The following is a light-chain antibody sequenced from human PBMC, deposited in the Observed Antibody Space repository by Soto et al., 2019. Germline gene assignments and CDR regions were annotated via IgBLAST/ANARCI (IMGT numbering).Light chain of an antibody. J-gene: IGKJ1*01. Sequence: EIVMTQSPATLSVSPGERATLSYRASQSVSSNLAWYQQKPGQPPRILIYGASTRDTGIPARFSGSGSGTEFTLTISSLQSEDFEVYYCQQYNNWPRTFGQGTKVDIK. CDR3: QQYNNWPRT. CDR2: GAS. V-gene: IGKV3D-15*01. CDR1: QSVSSN.